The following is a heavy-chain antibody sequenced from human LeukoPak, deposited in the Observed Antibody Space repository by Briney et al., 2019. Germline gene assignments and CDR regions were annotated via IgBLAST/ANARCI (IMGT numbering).Heavy chain of an antibody. CDR2: IVPMFKIP. D-gene: IGHD3-22*01. CDR1: GGTFSNYA. J-gene: IGHJ3*02. CDR3: ARDRLKYDPSAQDYDCFDI. Sequence: GASVKVSCKSSGGTFSNYAISWVRKAPGQGLEWTGGIVPMFKIPTYAQAFQGRVIISADESTKTAYMEMNSLKSEDTATYFCARDRLKYDPSAQDYDCFDIWGQGTMVTVSS. V-gene: IGHV1-69*13.